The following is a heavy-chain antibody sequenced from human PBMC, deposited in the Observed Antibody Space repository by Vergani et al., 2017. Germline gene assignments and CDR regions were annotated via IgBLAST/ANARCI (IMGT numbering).Heavy chain of an antibody. CDR3: ARDGDYDSIREWFDP. CDR2: ISSSSSTI. V-gene: IGHV3-48*04. J-gene: IGHJ5*02. CDR1: GFTFSSYS. Sequence: VQLVESGGGLVKPGGSLRLSCAASGFTFSSYSMNWVRQAPGKGLEWVSYISSSSSTIYYADSVKGRFTISRDNAKNSLYLQMNSLRAEDTAVYYCARDGDYDSIREWFDPWGQGTLVTVSS. D-gene: IGHD3-3*01.